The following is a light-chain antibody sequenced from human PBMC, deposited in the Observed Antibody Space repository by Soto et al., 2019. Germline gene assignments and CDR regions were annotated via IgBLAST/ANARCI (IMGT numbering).Light chain of an antibody. V-gene: IGKV3-20*01. CDR3: QQYGSSPIT. CDR2: DTS. CDR1: QSVSSSY. Sequence: EIVLTQSPCTLSFSPGERATLSSMASQSVSSSYLAWYQQKPGQAPRLLIYDTSTRATGIPDRFSGSGSGTDLTLTISRLEPEDFAVYYCQQYGSSPITFGQGTRLEIK. J-gene: IGKJ5*01.